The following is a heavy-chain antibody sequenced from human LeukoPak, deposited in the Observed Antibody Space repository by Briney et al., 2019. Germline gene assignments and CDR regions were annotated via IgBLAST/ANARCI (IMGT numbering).Heavy chain of an antibody. J-gene: IGHJ4*02. D-gene: IGHD2-21*02. V-gene: IGHV1-18*01. CDR2: ISASNSNT. CDR1: GSTVASSV. CDR3: ARGKTMVYCGGDCYRFDN. Sequence: ASVRLSCKAAGSTVASSVITSVRQAPGPGLEWWGWISASNSNTNDTQKLQGRVTMTRDTSISTAYMELSMMLSGDTAVYYCARGKTMVYCGGDCYRFDNWGQGTLVTVSS.